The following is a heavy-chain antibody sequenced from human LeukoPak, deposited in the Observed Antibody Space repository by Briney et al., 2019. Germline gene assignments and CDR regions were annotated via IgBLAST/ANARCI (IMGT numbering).Heavy chain of an antibody. CDR3: ARDLRSSGWSVDS. Sequence: SETLSLTCAVSGGSISSSNWWRWVRQPPGKGLEWIGEIYHSGSTNYNPSFKSRVTISVDKSKNQFSLKLSSVTAADTAVYHCARDLRSSGWSVDSWGQGTLVTVSS. J-gene: IGHJ5*01. CDR1: GGSISSSNW. CDR2: IYHSGST. V-gene: IGHV4-4*02. D-gene: IGHD6-19*01.